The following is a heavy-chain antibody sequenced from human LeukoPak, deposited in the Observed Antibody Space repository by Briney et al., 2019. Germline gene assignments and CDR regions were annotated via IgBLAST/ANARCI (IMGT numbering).Heavy chain of an antibody. CDR2: IYYSGST. D-gene: IGHD2-2*01. V-gene: IGHV4-59*12. Sequence: SETLSLTCTVSGGSISSYYWSWIRQPPGKGLEWIGYIYYSGSTNYNPSLKSRVTISVDTSKNQFSLKLSSVTAADTAVYYCARKLYCSSTSCYFSPHFDYWGQGTLVTVSS. CDR1: GGSISSYY. J-gene: IGHJ4*02. CDR3: ARKLYCSSTSCYFSPHFDY.